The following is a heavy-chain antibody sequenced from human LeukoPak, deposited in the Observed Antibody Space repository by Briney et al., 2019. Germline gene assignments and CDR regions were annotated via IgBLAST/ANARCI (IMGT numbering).Heavy chain of an antibody. CDR3: ARAFIAVAGTNPPDAFDI. J-gene: IGHJ3*02. Sequence: GGSLRLSCAASGFTFSSYSMTWVRQAPGKGLEWVSSISSSSSYIYYADSVKGRFTISRDNAKNSLYLQMNSLRAEDTAVYYCARAFIAVAGTNPPDAFDIWGQGTMVTVSS. D-gene: IGHD6-19*01. V-gene: IGHV3-21*01. CDR2: ISSSSSYI. CDR1: GFTFSSYS.